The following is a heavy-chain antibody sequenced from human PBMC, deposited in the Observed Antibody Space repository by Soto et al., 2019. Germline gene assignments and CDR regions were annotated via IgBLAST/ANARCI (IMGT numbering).Heavy chain of an antibody. D-gene: IGHD5-18*01. V-gene: IGHV3-11*01. Sequence: QVQLVEAGGGLVKPGGSLRLSCAASGFTFSDYYMSWIRQAPGKGLEWLSYISGSGSTIYYADSVKGRFTISRDNGKNSLYLQMNILRAEDTAEYYCVRSGYTYGLTYFDYWGQGALVTVSS. J-gene: IGHJ4*02. CDR2: ISGSGSTI. CDR3: VRSGYTYGLTYFDY. CDR1: GFTFSDYY.